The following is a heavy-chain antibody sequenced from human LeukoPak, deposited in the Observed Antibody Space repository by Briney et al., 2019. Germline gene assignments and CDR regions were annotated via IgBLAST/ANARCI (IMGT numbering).Heavy chain of an antibody. CDR2: ISRSSTTI. J-gene: IGHJ4*02. CDR1: GFSFSSYS. D-gene: IGHD6-13*01. Sequence: GGSLRLSCAASGFSFSSYSMNWVRQAPGKGLEWVSYISRSSTTIYYADSVKGRFTISRDNAKSSLSLQMNSLRAEDTAVYYCASDPLSSSSFDYWGQGTLVTVSS. V-gene: IGHV3-48*01. CDR3: ASDPLSSSSFDY.